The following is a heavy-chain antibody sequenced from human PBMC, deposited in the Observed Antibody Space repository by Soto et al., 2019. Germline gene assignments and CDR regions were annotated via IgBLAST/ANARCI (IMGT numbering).Heavy chain of an antibody. CDR2: ISGSGGST. J-gene: IGHJ3*02. CDR1: GFTFSSYA. D-gene: IGHD3-3*01. V-gene: IGHV3-23*01. Sequence: ESGGGLVQPGGSLRLSCAASGFTFSSYAMSWVRQAPGKGLEWVSAISGSGGSTYYADSVKGRFTISRDNSKNTLYLQMNSLRAEDTAVYYCAKDRDYDFWSGYPGIAFDIWGQGTMVTVSS. CDR3: AKDRDYDFWSGYPGIAFDI.